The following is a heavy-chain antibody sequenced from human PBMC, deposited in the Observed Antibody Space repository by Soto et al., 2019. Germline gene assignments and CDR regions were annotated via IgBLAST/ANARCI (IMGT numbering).Heavy chain of an antibody. CDR2: IKGDGRET. V-gene: IGHV3-7*01. D-gene: IGHD3-10*01. CDR1: RFTFGSYW. Sequence: EVLLVESGGGLVQPGGSLTLSCAASRFTFGSYWMNWVRQAPGKGLEWVANIKGDGRETYYVDAVEGRFTISRDNTKNSLYLQMNSLIVEDPAVYYCAAGFPPDFWGQGTLVTVSS. J-gene: IGHJ4*02. CDR3: AAGFPPDF.